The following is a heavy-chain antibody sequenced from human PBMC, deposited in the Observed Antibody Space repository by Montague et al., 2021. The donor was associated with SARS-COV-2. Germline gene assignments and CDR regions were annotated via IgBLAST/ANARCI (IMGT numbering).Heavy chain of an antibody. V-gene: IGHV4-39*01. Sequence: SETLSLTCTVSGASTNSNSYYWSWIRQPPGKGLDWIGSFYYTGYTCYTPSLKSRVTISGDTSTNQFSLKLTSVTAADTAVYYCARVAGDCSSDSCYAVRWGQGTVVTVSS. CDR1: GASTNSNSYY. CDR2: FYYTGYT. D-gene: IGHD2-2*01. J-gene: IGHJ4*02. CDR3: ARVAGDCSSDSCYAVR.